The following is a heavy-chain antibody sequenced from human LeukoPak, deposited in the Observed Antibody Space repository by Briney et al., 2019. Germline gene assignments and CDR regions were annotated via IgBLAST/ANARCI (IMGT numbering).Heavy chain of an antibody. D-gene: IGHD2-15*01. CDR2: ISWNSGSI. CDR1: GFTFDDYA. Sequence: PGRSLRLSCAASGFTFDDYAMRWVRQAPGKGLEWVSGISWNSGSIGYADSVKGRFTISRDNAKNSLYLQMNSLRAEDTALYYCAKDIGYCSGGSCYAFDYWGQGTLVTVSS. CDR3: AKDIGYCSGGSCYAFDY. V-gene: IGHV3-9*01. J-gene: IGHJ4*02.